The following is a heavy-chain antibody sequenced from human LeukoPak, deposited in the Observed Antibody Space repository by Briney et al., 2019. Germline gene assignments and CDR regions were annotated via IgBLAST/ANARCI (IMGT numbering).Heavy chain of an antibody. Sequence: AGSLRFSCAASGFTFSDYYMSWIRQAPGKGLECVSYISSSGNTTDYSDSVRGRFTISRDNAKNSLHLQMNSLRAEDTAVYYCARDGGSSWYFDYWGQGTLATVSS. CDR3: ARDGGSSWYFDY. CDR2: ISSSGNTT. D-gene: IGHD6-13*01. J-gene: IGHJ4*02. V-gene: IGHV3-11*04. CDR1: GFTFSDYY.